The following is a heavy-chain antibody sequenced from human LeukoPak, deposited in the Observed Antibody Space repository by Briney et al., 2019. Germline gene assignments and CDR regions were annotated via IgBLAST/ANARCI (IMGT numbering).Heavy chain of an antibody. CDR1: GGTFSSYA. D-gene: IGHD2-2*01. V-gene: IGHV1-69*05. CDR2: IIPIFGTA. CDR3: ASFPVPAAGRYWFDP. Sequence: SVKVSCKASGGTFSSYAISWVRQAPGQGLEWMGGIIPIFGTANYAQKFQGGVTITTDESTSTAYMELSSLRSEDTAVYYCASFPVPAAGRYWFDPWGQGTLVTVSS. J-gene: IGHJ5*02.